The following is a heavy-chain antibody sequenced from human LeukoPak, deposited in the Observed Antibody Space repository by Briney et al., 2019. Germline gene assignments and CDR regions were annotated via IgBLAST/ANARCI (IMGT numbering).Heavy chain of an antibody. J-gene: IGHJ5*02. CDR2: IIPIFGTA. CDR3: ARGGGYYYDSTNWFDP. D-gene: IGHD3-22*01. Sequence: EASVKVSCKASGGTFSSYAISWVRQAPGQGLEWMGGIIPIFGTANYAQKFQGRVTITADESTSTAYMELSSLRSEDTAVYYCARGGGYYYDSTNWFDPWGQGTLVTVSS. CDR1: GGTFSSYA. V-gene: IGHV1-69*13.